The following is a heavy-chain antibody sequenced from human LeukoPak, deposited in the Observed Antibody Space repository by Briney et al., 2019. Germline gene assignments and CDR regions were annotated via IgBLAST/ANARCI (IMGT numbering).Heavy chain of an antibody. V-gene: IGHV1-18*01. CDR2: ISTFMENT. J-gene: IGHJ4*02. D-gene: IGHD2-15*01. CDR1: GYIFANYY. CDR3: ARDTHGPDF. Sequence: ASVKASCKASGYIFANYYINWVRQAPGQGLEWMGRISTFMENTDYAEKFQGRVSMTTDTSTSTVYMELRSLRSDDTVVYYCARDTHGPDFWGQGTLVTVSS.